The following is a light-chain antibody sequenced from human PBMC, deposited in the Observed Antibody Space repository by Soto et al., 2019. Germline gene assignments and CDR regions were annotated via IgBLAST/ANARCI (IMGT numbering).Light chain of an antibody. J-gene: IGKJ1*01. V-gene: IGKV3-15*01. Sequence: EIVMTQSPATLAVSPGERATLSCRASQSVTIDLAWYQQKPGQAPRLLIYGASTRAAGVPARFSGSGSGTDFTLTISSLQSEDFAVYYCQQYNKWPTFGQGTKVDIK. CDR1: QSVTID. CDR3: QQYNKWPT. CDR2: GAS.